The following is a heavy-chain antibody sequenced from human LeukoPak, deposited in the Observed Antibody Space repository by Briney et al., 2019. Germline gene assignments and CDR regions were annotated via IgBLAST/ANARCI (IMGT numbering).Heavy chain of an antibody. J-gene: IGHJ4*02. CDR3: AKVMGVFGVPKGAYYFDY. CDR2: ISGSGGST. CDR1: GFTFSSYA. Sequence: PGGSLRLSCAASGFTFSSYAMSWVHQAPGKGLEWVSAISGSGGSTYYADSVEGRFTISRDNSKNTLYLQMNSLRAEDTAVYYCAKVMGVFGVPKGAYYFDYWGQGTLVTVSS. V-gene: IGHV3-23*01. D-gene: IGHD3-3*01.